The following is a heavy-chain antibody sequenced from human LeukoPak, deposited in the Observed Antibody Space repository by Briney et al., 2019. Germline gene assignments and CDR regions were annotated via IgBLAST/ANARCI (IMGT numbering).Heavy chain of an antibody. J-gene: IGHJ4*02. CDR2: ISYDGSNK. CDR3: AREGSSEWELLRSYDY. CDR1: GFTFSSYA. Sequence: PGGSLGLSCAASGFTFSSYAMHWVRQAPGKGLEWVAVISYDGSNKYYADSVKGRFTISRDNSKNTLYLQMNSLRAEDTAVYYCAREGSSEWELLRSYDYWGQGTLVTVSS. D-gene: IGHD1-26*01. V-gene: IGHV3-30-3*01.